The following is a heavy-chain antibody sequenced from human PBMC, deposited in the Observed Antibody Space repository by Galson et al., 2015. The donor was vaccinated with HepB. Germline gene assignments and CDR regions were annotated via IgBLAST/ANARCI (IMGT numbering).Heavy chain of an antibody. CDR3: VKEDILSGFLVGSFHV. CDR2: NTNDGAGT. Sequence: SLRLPCAASGFNFNYYAMHWVRQAPGRGLEYISGNTNDGAGTNYADFVRGRFTISRDNSRQSLNLPMTSLRPDNTALDYCVKEDILSGFLVGSFHVWGQGTMVTVSS. V-gene: IGHV3-64D*08. J-gene: IGHJ3*01. CDR1: GFNFNYYA. D-gene: IGHD3-9*01.